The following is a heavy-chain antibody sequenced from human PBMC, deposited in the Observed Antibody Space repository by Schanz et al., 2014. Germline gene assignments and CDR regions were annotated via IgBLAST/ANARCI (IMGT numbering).Heavy chain of an antibody. CDR2: VYHSGVT. J-gene: IGHJ4*02. CDR1: GGPFSGYF. V-gene: IGHV4-34*01. CDR3: ARSTYDFWSAFDY. Sequence: QVQLQQWGAGLLKPSETLSLTCAVYGGPFSGYFWSWIRQSPGKGLEWIGYVYHSGVTTYKSSLKSAVNKTVNTIKHHFSLNRNSDTAADTAVYYCARSTYDFWSAFDYWGQGILVAVSS. D-gene: IGHD3-3*01.